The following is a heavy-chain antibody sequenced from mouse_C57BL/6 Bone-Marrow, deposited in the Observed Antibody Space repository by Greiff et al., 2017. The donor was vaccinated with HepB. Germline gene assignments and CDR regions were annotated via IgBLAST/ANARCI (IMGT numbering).Heavy chain of an antibody. V-gene: IGHV1-42*01. CDR3: ARCYDGYDFDY. D-gene: IGHD2-3*01. Sequence: VQLQQSGPELVKPGASVKISCKASGYSFTGYYMNWVKQSPEKSLEWIGEINPSTGGTTYNQKFKAKATLTVDKSSSTAYMQLKSLTSEDSAVYYCARCYDGYDFDYWGQGTTLTVSS. CDR1: GYSFTGYY. CDR2: INPSTGGT. J-gene: IGHJ2*01.